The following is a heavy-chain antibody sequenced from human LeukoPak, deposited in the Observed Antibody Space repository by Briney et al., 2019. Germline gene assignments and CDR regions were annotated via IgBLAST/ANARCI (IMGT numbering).Heavy chain of an antibody. Sequence: PGGSLRLSCAASGFTVSSNYMNWVRQAPGKGLEWVSVLYTDGTTYYADSVKGRFTISRDNSKNTLSLQMNSLRAEDTAVYYCARVSPESSGYPRGCFDYWGQGTLVTVSS. CDR3: ARVSPESSGYPRGCFDY. D-gene: IGHD3-22*01. CDR2: LYTDGTT. CDR1: GFTVSSNY. J-gene: IGHJ4*02. V-gene: IGHV3-66*01.